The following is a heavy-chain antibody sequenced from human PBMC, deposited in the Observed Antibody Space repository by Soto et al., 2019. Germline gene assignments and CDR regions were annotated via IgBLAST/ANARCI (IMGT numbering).Heavy chain of an antibody. Sequence: QVQLVQSGAEVKKPGSSVKVSCKASGGTFSSYAISWVRQAPGQGLEWMGGIIPIFGTANYAQKFQGRVTITADESTSTAYMELSSLRSEDTAVYYCARVDGYCISPSCYGWFDPWGQGTLVTVSS. CDR2: IIPIFGTA. V-gene: IGHV1-69*12. CDR1: GGTFSSYA. CDR3: ARVDGYCISPSCYGWFDP. J-gene: IGHJ5*02. D-gene: IGHD2-2*01.